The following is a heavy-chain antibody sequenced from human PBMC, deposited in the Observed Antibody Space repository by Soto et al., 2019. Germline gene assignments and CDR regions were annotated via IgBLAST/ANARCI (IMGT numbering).Heavy chain of an antibody. CDR3: ARDLGYSYGSNFDY. Sequence: ALSLTCIVSGGSISSGAYCWSWIRQHPGKGLEWIGYIYYSGSTYYNPSLKSRVTISVDTSKNQFSLKLRSLRSDDTAVYYCARDLGYSYGSNFDYWGQGTLVTVSS. CDR2: IYYSGST. D-gene: IGHD5-18*01. CDR1: GGSISSGAYC. J-gene: IGHJ4*02. V-gene: IGHV4-31*03.